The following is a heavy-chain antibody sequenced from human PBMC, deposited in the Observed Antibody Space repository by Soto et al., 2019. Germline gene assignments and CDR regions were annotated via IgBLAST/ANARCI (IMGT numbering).Heavy chain of an antibody. CDR3: AKDPANVEIHGAFDY. Sequence: QVQLEESGGGVVQPGRSLRLSCAASGFTFSNYGMHWVRQAPGKGLEWVALISYDGYNKYYADSVKGRFTISRDSSKSTLYLQMDSLKAEDTAVYYCAKDPANVEIHGAFDYWGQGTLVTVSS. J-gene: IGHJ4*02. CDR2: ISYDGYNK. V-gene: IGHV3-30*18. CDR1: GFTFSNYG. D-gene: IGHD4-17*01.